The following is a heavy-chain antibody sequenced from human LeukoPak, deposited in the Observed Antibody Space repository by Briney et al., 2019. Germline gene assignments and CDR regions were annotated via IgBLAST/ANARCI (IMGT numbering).Heavy chain of an antibody. Sequence: GGSLRLSCTASGFTFGDYAMSWFRRAPGKGLEWVGFIRSKAYGGTTEYAASVKGRFTISRDDSKSIAYLQMNSLKTEDTAVYYCTRGAERLGELSANDAFDIWGQGTMVTVSS. D-gene: IGHD3-16*02. J-gene: IGHJ3*02. CDR2: IRSKAYGGTT. V-gene: IGHV3-49*03. CDR3: TRGAERLGELSANDAFDI. CDR1: GFTFGDYA.